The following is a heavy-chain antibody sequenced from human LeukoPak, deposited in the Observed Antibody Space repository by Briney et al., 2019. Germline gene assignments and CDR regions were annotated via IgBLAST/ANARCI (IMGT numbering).Heavy chain of an antibody. Sequence: PGGSLRLSCAASGFTFSSYAMSWVRQAPGKGLEWVSAISGSGGSTYYADSVKGRFTISRDNSKNTLYLQMNSLRAEDTAVYYCARDKNIRRLGELSLVYWGQGTLVTVSS. J-gene: IGHJ4*02. CDR3: ARDKNIRRLGELSLVY. CDR2: ISGSGGST. V-gene: IGHV3-23*01. D-gene: IGHD3-10*01. CDR1: GFTFSSYA.